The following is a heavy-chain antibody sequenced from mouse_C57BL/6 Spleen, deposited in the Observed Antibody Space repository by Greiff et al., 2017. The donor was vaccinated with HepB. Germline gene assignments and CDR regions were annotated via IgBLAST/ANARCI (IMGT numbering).Heavy chain of an antibody. Sequence: QVTLKESGPGILQPSQTLSLTCSFSGFSLSTFGMGVGWIRQPSGKGLEWLAHIWWDDDKYYNPALKSRLTISKDTSKNQVFLKIANVDTADTATYYCARVPHYYGIYYAMDYWGQGTSVTVSS. J-gene: IGHJ4*01. D-gene: IGHD1-1*01. CDR2: IWWDDDK. CDR3: ARVPHYYGIYYAMDY. CDR1: GFSLSTFGMG. V-gene: IGHV8-8*01.